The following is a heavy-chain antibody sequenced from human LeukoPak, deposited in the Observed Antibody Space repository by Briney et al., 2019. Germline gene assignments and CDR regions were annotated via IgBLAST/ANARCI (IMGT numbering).Heavy chain of an antibody. J-gene: IGHJ6*02. CDR1: GFTFSSYA. Sequence: PGRSLRLSCAAPGFTFSSYAMHWVRQAPGKGLEWVAVISYDGSNKYYADSVKGRFTISRDNSKNTLYLQMNSLRAEDTAVHYCARARRGYRNYYYYGMDVWGQGTTVTVSS. CDR3: ARARRGYRNYYYYGMDV. D-gene: IGHD5-18*01. V-gene: IGHV3-30-3*01. CDR2: ISYDGSNK.